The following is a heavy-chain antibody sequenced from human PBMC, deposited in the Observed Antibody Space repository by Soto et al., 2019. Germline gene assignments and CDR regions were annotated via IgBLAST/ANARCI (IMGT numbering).Heavy chain of an antibody. V-gene: IGHV5-10-1*01. D-gene: IGHD5-12*01. Sequence: PGESLKISCKGSGYSFTSYWISWVRQMPGKGLEWMGRIDPSDSYTNYSPSFQGHVTISADKSISTAYLQWSSLKASDTAMYYFARHREIVATIRDSHWFDPWGQGTLVTVSS. CDR1: GYSFTSYW. J-gene: IGHJ5*02. CDR2: IDPSDSYT. CDR3: ARHREIVATIRDSHWFDP.